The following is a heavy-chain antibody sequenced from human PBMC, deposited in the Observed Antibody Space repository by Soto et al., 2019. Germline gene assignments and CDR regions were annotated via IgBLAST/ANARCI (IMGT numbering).Heavy chain of an antibody. D-gene: IGHD4-17*01. CDR3: ARDRDYISDY. CDR2: VTGDGVTT. Sequence: GGSLRLSCAASGLTFSNYAMSWVRQAPGKGLEWVSTVTGDGVTTSYADSVKGRFTISRDNSKNTLYLQMSGLRAEDTTVYYCARDRDYISDYWGQGTLVTVSS. CDR1: GLTFSNYA. V-gene: IGHV3-23*01. J-gene: IGHJ4*02.